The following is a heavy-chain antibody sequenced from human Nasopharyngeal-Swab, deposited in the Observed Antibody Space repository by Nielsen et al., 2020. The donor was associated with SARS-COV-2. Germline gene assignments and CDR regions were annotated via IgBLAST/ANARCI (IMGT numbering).Heavy chain of an antibody. CDR3: ASTPLDSSGYYYAFHY. Sequence: LRLSCAASGFTFSRYTMHWVRQAPGKGLEWVAVISYDGGNKYYADSVKGRFTISRDISKNTLYLQMNSLRAEDTAVFYCASTPLDSSGYYYAFHYWGRGTLVTVSS. V-gene: IGHV3-30-3*01. CDR2: ISYDGGNK. CDR1: GFTFSRYT. D-gene: IGHD3-22*01. J-gene: IGHJ4*02.